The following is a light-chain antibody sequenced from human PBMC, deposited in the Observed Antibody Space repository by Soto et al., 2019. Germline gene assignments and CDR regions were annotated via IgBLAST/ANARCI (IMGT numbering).Light chain of an antibody. CDR2: EVT. V-gene: IGLV2-14*01. CDR3: SSYTNINTRACV. CDR1: SGDIGSYNR. J-gene: IGLJ1*01. Sequence: QSVLTQPASVSGSPGQSITISCTGTSGDIGSYNRVSWYQQHPGKAPKLIIYEVTDRPSGVSNRCSGSKSGNTASLTISVLQAEDEAEYYCSSYTNINTRACVFGTGTKVTVL.